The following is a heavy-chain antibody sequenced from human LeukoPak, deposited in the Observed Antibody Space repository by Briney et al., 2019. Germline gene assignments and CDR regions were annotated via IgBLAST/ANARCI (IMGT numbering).Heavy chain of an antibody. D-gene: IGHD6-19*01. CDR2: ISYDGSNK. V-gene: IGHV3-30-3*01. J-gene: IGHJ4*02. Sequence: GRSLRLSCAASGFTFSSYAMHWVHQAPGKGLEWVAVISYDGSNKYYANSVKGRFTISRDNSKNTLYLQMNSLRAEDTAVYYCARGLKQWLVDYWGQGTLVTVSS. CDR3: ARGLKQWLVDY. CDR1: GFTFSSYA.